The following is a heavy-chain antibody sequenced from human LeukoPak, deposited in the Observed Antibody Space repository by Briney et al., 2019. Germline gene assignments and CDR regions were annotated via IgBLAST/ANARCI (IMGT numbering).Heavy chain of an antibody. Sequence: GGSLRLSCAASGFTFDDYGMSWVRQAPGKGLEWVSGINWNGGSTGYADSVKGRFTISRDNAKNSLYLQMNSLRAEDTAVYCCARLSAVPAAIVGAIDYWGQGTLVTVSS. V-gene: IGHV3-20*04. CDR3: ARLSAVPAAIVGAIDY. CDR1: GFTFDDYG. J-gene: IGHJ4*02. CDR2: INWNGGST. D-gene: IGHD2-2*01.